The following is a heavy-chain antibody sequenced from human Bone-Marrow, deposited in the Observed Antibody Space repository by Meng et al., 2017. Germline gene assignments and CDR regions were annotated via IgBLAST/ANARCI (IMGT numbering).Heavy chain of an antibody. D-gene: IGHD4-17*01. CDR3: AKDHHDYGDYFDY. CDR2: ISYDGSNK. J-gene: IGHJ4*02. V-gene: IGHV3-30*18. Sequence: QVQLVESGGGVVQPGRSQRLSCAACGFIFRSYGMHWVRKAPGKGLEWVAVISYDGSNKNYADSVKGRFTISRDSSKNTLYLQMNSLRAEDTAVYYCAKDHHDYGDYFDYWGQGTLVTVSS. CDR1: GFIFRSYG.